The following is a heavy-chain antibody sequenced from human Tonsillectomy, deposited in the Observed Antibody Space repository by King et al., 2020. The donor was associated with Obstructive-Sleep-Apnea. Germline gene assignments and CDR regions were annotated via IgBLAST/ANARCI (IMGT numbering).Heavy chain of an antibody. CDR2: IDPIDSYT. D-gene: IGHD6-19*01. CDR3: ARRGARDKFAVAAIDY. Sequence: QLVQSGAEVKKPGESLRISCKGSGYSFTSYWISWVRQMPGKGLEWMGRIDPIDSYTNYSPSFQGHVTISADKSISTAYLQWSSLQASDTAMYYLARRGARDKFAVAAIDYWGQGTLVTVSS. CDR1: GYSFTSYW. J-gene: IGHJ4*02. V-gene: IGHV5-10-1*03.